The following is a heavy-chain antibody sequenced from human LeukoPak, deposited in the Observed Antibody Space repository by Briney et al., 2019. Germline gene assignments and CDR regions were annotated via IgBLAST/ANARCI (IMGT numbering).Heavy chain of an antibody. D-gene: IGHD6-19*01. CDR1: GGSISSSSYY. J-gene: IGHJ4*02. CDR3: ARHAAPVGSGWYQVDH. V-gene: IGHV4-39*01. Sequence: SETLSLTCTVSGGSISSSSYYWGWIRQPPGKGLEWIGSIYYSGSTYYSPSLKSRVTISVDTSKNQFSLKLTSVSAADTAVYYCARHAAPVGSGWYQVDHWGQGTLVSVSS. CDR2: IYYSGST.